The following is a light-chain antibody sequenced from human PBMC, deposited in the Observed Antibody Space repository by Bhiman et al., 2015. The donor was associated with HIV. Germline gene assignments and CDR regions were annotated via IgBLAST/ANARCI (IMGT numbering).Light chain of an antibody. Sequence: QSVLTQPPSVSAAPGQKVTISCSGSSSNIGNNYVSWYXQLPGTAPKLLIYENNKRPSGIPDRFSASKSGTSATLGITGLQTGDEADYYCATWDSSLSAEVFGGGTKLTVL. CDR2: ENN. J-gene: IGLJ2*01. CDR3: ATWDSSLSAEV. V-gene: IGLV1-51*02. CDR1: SSNIGNNY.